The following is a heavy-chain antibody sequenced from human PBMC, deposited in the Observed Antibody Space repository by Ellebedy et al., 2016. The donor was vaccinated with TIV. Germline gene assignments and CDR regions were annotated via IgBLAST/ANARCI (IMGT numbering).Heavy chain of an antibody. CDR2: ISAYNGNT. CDR3: ASGYYYGSGSYYLFDY. V-gene: IGHV1-18*01. CDR1: GYTFTSYG. J-gene: IGHJ4*02. D-gene: IGHD3-10*01. Sequence: ASVKVSXXASGYTFTSYGISWVRQAPGQGLEWMGWISAYNGNTNYAQKLQGRVTMTTDTSTSTAYMELRSLRSDDTAVYYCASGYYYGSGSYYLFDYWGQGTLVTVSS.